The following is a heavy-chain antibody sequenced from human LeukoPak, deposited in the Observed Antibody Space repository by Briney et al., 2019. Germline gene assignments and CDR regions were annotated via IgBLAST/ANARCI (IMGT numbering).Heavy chain of an antibody. D-gene: IGHD6-13*01. J-gene: IGHJ4*02. CDR1: GYSISSGYY. Sequence: SETLSLTCTVSGYSISSGYYWGWIRLPPGKGLEWIGSFFHSGSTYYNPSLKSRVTISVDTSKSQFSLELTSVTAADTAVYYCARDPNSNSWYGPFSDYWGQGTLVTVSS. CDR2: FFHSGST. V-gene: IGHV4-38-2*02. CDR3: ARDPNSNSWYGPFSDY.